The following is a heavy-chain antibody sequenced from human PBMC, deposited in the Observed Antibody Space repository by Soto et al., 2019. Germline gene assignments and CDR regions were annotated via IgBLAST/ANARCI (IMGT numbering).Heavy chain of an antibody. Sequence: QITLKESGPTLVKPTQTLTLTCTFSGFSLSTSGVAVGWIRQPPGKALEWLALIYWDDDKRCSPSLKSRLTITKDTSNNQVVLTMTNMDPVDTATYYCAHRRGYYGSGSYSGMFWFDPWGQGTLVTVSS. CDR2: IYWDDDK. D-gene: IGHD3-10*01. CDR3: AHRRGYYGSGSYSGMFWFDP. V-gene: IGHV2-5*02. J-gene: IGHJ5*02. CDR1: GFSLSTSGVA.